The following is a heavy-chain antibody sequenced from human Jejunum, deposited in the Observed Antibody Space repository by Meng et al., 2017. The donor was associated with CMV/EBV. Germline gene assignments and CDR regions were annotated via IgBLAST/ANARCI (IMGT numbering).Heavy chain of an antibody. D-gene: IGHD3-3*02. CDR2: SNGDGSTT. CDR1: FTFSRYW. J-gene: IGHJ6*02. Sequence: FTFSRYWVDWVRQVPGRGLVFVSRSNGDGSTTTYVDSVKGRFTISRDNAKNTVNLEMNSLRAEDTAVYYCAREERLALPDYYGMDVWGQGTTVTVSS. CDR3: AREERLALPDYYGMDV. V-gene: IGHV3-74*01.